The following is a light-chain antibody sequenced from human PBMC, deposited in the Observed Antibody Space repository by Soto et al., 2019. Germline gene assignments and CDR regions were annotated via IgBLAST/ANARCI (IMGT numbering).Light chain of an antibody. Sequence: DIVLTQSPATLSLSPGERATLSCRASQSVGTYLAWYQQKPGQAPRLLIYDASNRATGVPARLSGSGSGTDFTLTISSLESEDFAVYYCQQRSNGTRTFGQGTKVDIK. CDR1: QSVGTY. CDR2: DAS. J-gene: IGKJ1*01. V-gene: IGKV3-11*01. CDR3: QQRSNGTRT.